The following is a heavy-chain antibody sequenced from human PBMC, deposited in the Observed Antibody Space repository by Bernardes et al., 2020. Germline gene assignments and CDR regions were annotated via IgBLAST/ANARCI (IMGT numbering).Heavy chain of an antibody. CDR3: AKDYYDSSGSPYSYGLDV. J-gene: IGHJ6*02. CDR2: ISGSGGST. CDR1: GFTFSSYA. V-gene: IGHV3-23*01. D-gene: IGHD3-22*01. Sequence: GGSLRLSCAASGFTFSSYAMSWVRQAPGKGLEWVSAISGSGGSTYYADSVKGRFTISRDNSKNTLYLQMNSLRAEDTAVYYCAKDYYDSSGSPYSYGLDVWGQGTTVTVSS.